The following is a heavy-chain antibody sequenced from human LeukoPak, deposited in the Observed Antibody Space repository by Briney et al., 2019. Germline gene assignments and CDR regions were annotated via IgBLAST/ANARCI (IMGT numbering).Heavy chain of an antibody. CDR3: ARLRDYYYYYMDV. CDR2: IYPGDSDT. Sequence: GESLKISCMGSGYSFTSYWIGWVRQMPGKGLEWMGIIYPGDSDTRYSPSFQGQVTISADKSISTAYLQWSSLKASDTAMYYCARLRDYYYYYMDVWGKGTTVTVSS. D-gene: IGHD2-21*01. J-gene: IGHJ6*03. V-gene: IGHV5-51*01. CDR1: GYSFTSYW.